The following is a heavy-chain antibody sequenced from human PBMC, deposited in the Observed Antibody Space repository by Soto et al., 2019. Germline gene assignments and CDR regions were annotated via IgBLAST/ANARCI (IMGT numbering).Heavy chain of an antibody. J-gene: IGHJ4*02. CDR2: ISGSGGST. CDR3: AKDIRRVYSSSWYVY. CDR1: GFTFSSYA. D-gene: IGHD6-13*01. Sequence: GGSLRLSCAASGFTFSSYAMSWVRQAPGKGLEWVSAISGSGGSTYYADSVKGRFTISRDNSKNTLYLQMNSLRAEDTAVYYCAKDIRRVYSSSWYVYWGQGTLVTVSS. V-gene: IGHV3-23*01.